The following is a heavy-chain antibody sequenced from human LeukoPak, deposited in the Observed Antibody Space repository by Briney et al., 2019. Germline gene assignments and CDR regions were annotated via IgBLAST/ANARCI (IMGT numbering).Heavy chain of an antibody. CDR2: ISGSGGST. D-gene: IGHD3-9*01. J-gene: IGHJ4*02. CDR1: GFTFHSYG. V-gene: IGHV3-23*01. CDR3: AKDRPASDYDILTGPHHFDY. Sequence: GGSLRLSCVASGFTFHSYGISWVRQAPGKGLEWVSAISGSGGSTYYADSVKGRFTISRDNSKNTLYLQMNSLRAEDTAVYYCAKDRPASDYDILTGPHHFDYWGQGTLVTVSS.